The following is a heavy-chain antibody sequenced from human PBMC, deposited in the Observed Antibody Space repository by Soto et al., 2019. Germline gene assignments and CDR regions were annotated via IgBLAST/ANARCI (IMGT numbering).Heavy chain of an antibody. D-gene: IGHD4-4*01. CDR1: GFIFSNFA. Sequence: PGGSLRLSCAASGFIFSNFAMYWVRRAPGKGLEWVSRIRQSGSRSSYADSVKGRFTISRDNAKNILYLQMNSLRPEDTAVYYCAGTSGSNSFFDFWGQGSLVTVSS. CDR3: AGTSGSNSFFDF. J-gene: IGHJ4*02. CDR2: IRQSGSRS. V-gene: IGHV3-23*01.